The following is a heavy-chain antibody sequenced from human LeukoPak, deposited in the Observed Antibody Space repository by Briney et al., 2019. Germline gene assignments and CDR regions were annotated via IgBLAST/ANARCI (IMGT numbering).Heavy chain of an antibody. V-gene: IGHV4-59*01. J-gene: IGHJ4*02. CDR1: GGSISSYY. CDR2: TYYSGST. D-gene: IGHD2-15*01. CDR3: ASAHTPRYYFDY. Sequence: SETLSLTCTVSGGSISSYYWSWIRQPPGKGLEWIGYTYYSGSTNYNPSLKSRVTISVDTSKNQFSLKLSPVTAADTAVYYCASAHTPRYYFDYWGQGTLVTVSS.